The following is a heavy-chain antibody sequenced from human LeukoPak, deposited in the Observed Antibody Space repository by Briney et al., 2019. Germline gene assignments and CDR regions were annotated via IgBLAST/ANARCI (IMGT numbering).Heavy chain of an antibody. J-gene: IGHJ5*02. Sequence: PSETLSLTCTVSGGSISSYYWSWIRQPPGKGLEWIGYIYYSGSTNYNPSLKSRVTISVDTSKNQFSLKLSSVTAADTAVYYCARGYYGSGRFPFDPWGQGTLVTVSS. CDR2: IYYSGST. CDR3: ARGYYGSGRFPFDP. D-gene: IGHD3-10*01. CDR1: GGSISSYY. V-gene: IGHV4-59*12.